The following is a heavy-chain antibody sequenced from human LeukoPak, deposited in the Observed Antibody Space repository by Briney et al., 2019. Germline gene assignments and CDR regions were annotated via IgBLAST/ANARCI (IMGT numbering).Heavy chain of an antibody. V-gene: IGHV5-51*01. J-gene: IGHJ6*02. D-gene: IGHD5-18*01. CDR1: GYGFTSYW. CDR3: ARQNSYTTASNHGMDV. CDR2: IWPGDSDT. Sequence: GESLKISCKGSGYGFTSYWIGWVRPMPGKGLEWMGIIWPGDSDTRYSPSFQGQVTISADKSISTAYLQWSSLKASDTAMYYCARQNSYTTASNHGMDVWGQGTTVAVSS.